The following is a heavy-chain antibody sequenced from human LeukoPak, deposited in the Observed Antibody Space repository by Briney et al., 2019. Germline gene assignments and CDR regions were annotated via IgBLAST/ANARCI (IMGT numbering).Heavy chain of an antibody. D-gene: IGHD4-17*01. CDR1: GFTFSSYS. Sequence: PGGSLRLSCAASGFTFSSYSMNWVRQAPGKGLEWVSSISSSSSYIYYADSVKGRFTISRDNAKNSLYLQMNSLRAEDTAVYYCARGDDYGDYDLDPWGQGTLVTVSS. J-gene: IGHJ5*02. V-gene: IGHV3-21*01. CDR3: ARGDDYGDYDLDP. CDR2: ISSSSSYI.